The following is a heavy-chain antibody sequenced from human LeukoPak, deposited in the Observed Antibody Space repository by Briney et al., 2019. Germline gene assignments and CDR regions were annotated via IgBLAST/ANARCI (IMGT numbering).Heavy chain of an antibody. CDR1: GFTLRNYA. D-gene: IGHD3-10*01. V-gene: IGHV3-23*01. CDR2: IGAGDKYT. Sequence: GGSLRLSCAASGFTLRNYAMSWVRQAPGKGLEWVSSIGAGDKYTYYGDSVKGRFTISRDNSKNTLYLQMNSLRAEDTAVYYCAKGFLGFGELLYFDYWGQGTLVTVSS. J-gene: IGHJ4*02. CDR3: AKGFLGFGELLYFDY.